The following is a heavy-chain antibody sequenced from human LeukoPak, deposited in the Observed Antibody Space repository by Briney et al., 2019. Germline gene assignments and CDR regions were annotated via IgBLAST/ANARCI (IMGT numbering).Heavy chain of an antibody. Sequence: GGSLRLSCAASGFTVSSNYMSLVRQAPGKGLEWVSVIYSGGSTYYADSVKGRFTISRDNSKNTLYLQMNSLRAEDTAVYYCAREGGYYDSSGYYDYWGQGTLVTVSS. J-gene: IGHJ4*02. CDR2: IYSGGST. CDR1: GFTVSSNY. V-gene: IGHV3-66*01. D-gene: IGHD3-22*01. CDR3: AREGGYYDSSGYYDY.